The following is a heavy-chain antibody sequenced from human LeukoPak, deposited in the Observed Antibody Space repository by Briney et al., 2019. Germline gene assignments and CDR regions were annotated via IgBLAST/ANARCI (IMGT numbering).Heavy chain of an antibody. CDR2: INPNSGGT. CDR3: AKDFGITMIPDY. CDR1: GYTFTGYY. D-gene: IGHD3-22*01. Sequence: ASVKVSCKASGYTFTGYYMHWVRQAPGQGLEWMGWINPNSGGTNYAQKFQGRVTMTRDTSISTAYMELSRLRSDDTAVYYCAKDFGITMIPDYWGQGTLVTVSS. J-gene: IGHJ4*02. V-gene: IGHV1-2*02.